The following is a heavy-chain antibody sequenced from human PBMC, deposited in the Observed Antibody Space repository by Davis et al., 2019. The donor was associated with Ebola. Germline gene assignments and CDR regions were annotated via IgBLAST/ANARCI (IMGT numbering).Heavy chain of an antibody. CDR1: GGTFSSYA. D-gene: IGHD2-15*01. CDR3: ARDVADYCSGGSCYLGWFDP. V-gene: IGHV1-69*13. Sequence: SVKVSCKASGGTFSSYAISWVRQALGQGLEWMGGIIPIFGTANYAQKFQGRVTITADESTSTAYMELSSLRSEDTAVYYCARDVADYCSGGSCYLGWFDPWGQGTLVTVSS. CDR2: IIPIFGTA. J-gene: IGHJ5*02.